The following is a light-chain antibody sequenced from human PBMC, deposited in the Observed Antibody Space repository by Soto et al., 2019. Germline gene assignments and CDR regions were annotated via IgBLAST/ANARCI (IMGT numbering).Light chain of an antibody. V-gene: IGLV2-23*02. CDR3: GSYAGRNWV. Sequence: QSALTQPASVSGSPGQSITISCTGTSSDVGSYNLVSWYQQHPGKAPKLMIYEVDKRPSGVSNRFSGSESGNTASLTISGLQAEDEADYYCGSYAGRNWVFGGGTKLTVL. CDR2: EVD. CDR1: SSDVGSYNL. J-gene: IGLJ3*02.